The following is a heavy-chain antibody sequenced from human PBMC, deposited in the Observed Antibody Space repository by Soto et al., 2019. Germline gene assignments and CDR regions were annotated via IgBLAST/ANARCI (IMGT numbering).Heavy chain of an antibody. CDR3: AKVTGYCSSSSCSRDYYYYYGMDV. Sequence: LRLSCAASGFTFNSYGMHWVRQAPGKGLEWVTVISYDGSNKYYADSVKGRFTISRDNSKNTLYLQMNSLRVEDTAVYYCAKVTGYCSSSSCSRDYYYYYGMDVWGQGTTVTVSS. J-gene: IGHJ6*02. V-gene: IGHV3-30*18. CDR1: GFTFNSYG. CDR2: ISYDGSNK. D-gene: IGHD2-2*01.